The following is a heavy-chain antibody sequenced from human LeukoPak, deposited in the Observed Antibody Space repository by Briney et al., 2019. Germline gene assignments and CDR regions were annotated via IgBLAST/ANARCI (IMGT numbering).Heavy chain of an antibody. CDR3: ARRTVRGVWALLSPYGMDV. V-gene: IGHV4-4*02. CDR2: NYHGGST. J-gene: IGHJ6*04. D-gene: IGHD3-10*01. Sequence: PSGTLCLTCAVSGGSISSSNWWCCVRPPPGKRQEWTGKNYHGGSTNYNASLKSRVTISGDKSKNQFYLQLSSLTAADTAVYYCARRTVRGVWALLSPYGMDVWSKATTVTASS. CDR1: GGSISSSNW.